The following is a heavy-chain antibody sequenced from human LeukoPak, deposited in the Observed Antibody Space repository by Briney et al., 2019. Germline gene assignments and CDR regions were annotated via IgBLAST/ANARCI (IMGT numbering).Heavy chain of an antibody. CDR2: IYTSGST. Sequence: SETLSLTCTVSGGSIRSYYGSWIRQPAGKGLEGIGRIYTSGSTNYNPSLKSRVTISVDKSKNQFSLKLSSVTAADTAVYSCARVKGRYCTNGVCHFDYWGQGTLVTVSS. J-gene: IGHJ4*02. D-gene: IGHD2-8*01. CDR1: GGSIRSYY. V-gene: IGHV4-4*07. CDR3: ARVKGRYCTNGVCHFDY.